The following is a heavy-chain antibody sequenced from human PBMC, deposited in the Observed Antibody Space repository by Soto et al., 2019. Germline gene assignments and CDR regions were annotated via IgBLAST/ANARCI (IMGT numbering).Heavy chain of an antibody. D-gene: IGHD5-18*01. CDR1: GGSVSSGSYY. J-gene: IGHJ4*02. Sequence: QVQLQESGPGLVKPSETLSLTCTVSGGSVSSGSYYWNWIRQPPGKGLEWIGYVYYSGSTNYNPPLKSRVTIPVDTSKNQFSLKLSSVTAADTAVYYCATSRSSYPSGFDYWGQGTLVTVSS. CDR2: VYYSGST. CDR3: ATSRSSYPSGFDY. V-gene: IGHV4-61*01.